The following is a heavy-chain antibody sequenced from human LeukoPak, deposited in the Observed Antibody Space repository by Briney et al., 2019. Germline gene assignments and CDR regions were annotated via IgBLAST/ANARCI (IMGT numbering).Heavy chain of an antibody. J-gene: IGHJ3*02. D-gene: IGHD2-8*01. CDR2: INSDGSST. V-gene: IGHV3-74*01. Sequence: PGGSLRLSCAASGFTFSSYWMHWVRHAPGKGLVWVSRINSDGSSTSYADSVKGRFAISRDNAKNTLYLQMNSLRAEDTAVYYCAREGSYCTNGVCYAGLDAFDIWGQGTMVTVSS. CDR3: AREGSYCTNGVCYAGLDAFDI. CDR1: GFTFSSYW.